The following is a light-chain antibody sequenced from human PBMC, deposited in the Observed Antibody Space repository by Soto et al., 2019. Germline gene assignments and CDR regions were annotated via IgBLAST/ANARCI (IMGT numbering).Light chain of an antibody. CDR2: GAS. CDR1: QNVRNNF. J-gene: IGKJ3*01. Sequence: EIVLTQSPGTLSLSPGARVTLSCRASQNVRNNFLAWFQQKSGQRPRLLIYGASTRATGIPDRFSGTGSGTDFALTISRLETDDSAVYYCQQYGGSPFTFGPGTKVDIK. V-gene: IGKV3-20*01. CDR3: QQYGGSPFT.